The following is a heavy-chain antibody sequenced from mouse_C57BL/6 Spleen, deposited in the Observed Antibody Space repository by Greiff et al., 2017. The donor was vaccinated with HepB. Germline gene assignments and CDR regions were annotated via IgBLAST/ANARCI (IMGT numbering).Heavy chain of an antibody. V-gene: IGHV1-19*01. CDR1: GYTFTDYY. D-gene: IGHD1-1*01. CDR3: ARDTTGIKGFAY. J-gene: IGHJ3*01. Sequence: EVQLQQSGPVLVKPGASVKMSCKASGYTFTDYYMNWVKQSHGKSLEWIGVINPYNGGTSYNQKFKGKATLTVDKSSSTAYMELNSLTSEDYAVYYCARDTTGIKGFAYWGEVTLVTVSA. CDR2: INPYNGGT.